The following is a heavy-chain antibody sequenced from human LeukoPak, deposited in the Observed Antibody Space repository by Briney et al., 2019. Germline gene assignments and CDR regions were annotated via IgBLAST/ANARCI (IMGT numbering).Heavy chain of an antibody. D-gene: IGHD2-15*01. V-gene: IGHV4-31*03. CDR3: ARGYCSGGVCYSDDACDV. CDR2: IYYTAIC. J-gene: IGHJ3*01. CDR1: GGSIRSGGHY. Sequence: SETLSLTCTVSGGSIRSGGHYWSWIRQHPGKGLEGIGYIYYTAICDYNPSLKSRHALSVDTSKKQFSLRLTSVTAADTAVYYCARGYCSGGVCYSDDACDVWGQGTMVTVSS.